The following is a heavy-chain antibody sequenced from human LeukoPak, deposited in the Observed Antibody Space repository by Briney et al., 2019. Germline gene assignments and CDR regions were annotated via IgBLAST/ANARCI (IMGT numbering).Heavy chain of an antibody. V-gene: IGHV1-18*01. CDR1: GGTFSSYA. J-gene: IGHJ4*02. CDR2: ISVYNGNT. CDR3: ARQGYSGHSQGAADY. Sequence: ASVKVSCKASGGTFSSYAISWVQQAPGQGLEWMGWISVYNGNTNYAQKFQGRVTMTTDTSTSTAHMELRSLRSDDTAVYYCARQGYSGHSQGAADYWGQGTLVTVSS. D-gene: IGHD4-23*01.